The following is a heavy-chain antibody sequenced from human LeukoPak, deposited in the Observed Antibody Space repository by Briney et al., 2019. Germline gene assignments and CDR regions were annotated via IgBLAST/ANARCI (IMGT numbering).Heavy chain of an antibody. V-gene: IGHV4-31*01. CDR3: ARDSYDSSGGDRFDP. J-gene: IGHJ5*02. CDR1: GASISSSY. D-gene: IGHD3-22*01. Sequence: PSETLSLTCTVSGASISSSYWSWIRQHPGKGLEWIGYIYYSGSTYYNPSLKSLVTISVDTSKTQFSLTLSSLTVANKVVYYCARDSYDSSGGDRFDPWGQGTLVTVSS. CDR2: IYYSGST.